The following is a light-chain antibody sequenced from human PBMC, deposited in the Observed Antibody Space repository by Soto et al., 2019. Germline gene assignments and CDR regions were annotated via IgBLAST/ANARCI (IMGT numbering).Light chain of an antibody. CDR3: SSVAVTFFV. CDR1: SSDVGNYNL. Sequence: QSVLTQPASVSGSPGQSITISCTGTSSDVGNYNLVSWYQQHPGKAPKLMIYEGSKRPSGVSNRFSASKSGNAASLTVSGLQADDEADYYCSSVAVTFFVFGTGTKVTVL. V-gene: IGLV2-14*02. J-gene: IGLJ1*01. CDR2: EGS.